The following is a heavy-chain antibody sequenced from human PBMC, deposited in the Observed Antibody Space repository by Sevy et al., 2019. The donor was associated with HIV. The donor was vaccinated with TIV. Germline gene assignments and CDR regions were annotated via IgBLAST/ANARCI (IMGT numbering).Heavy chain of an antibody. J-gene: IGHJ4*02. Sequence: GGSLRLSCAASGFTFDDYAMHWVRQAPGKGLEWVSGLSRHSGTIGYADSVKGRFTISRDNARNSLYLQMDSLRAEDKASYYCVKDKVDVDSGYGLFDFWGQGTLVTVSS. CDR3: VKDKVDVDSGYGLFDF. CDR2: LSRHSGTI. V-gene: IGHV3-9*01. D-gene: IGHD5-12*01. CDR1: GFTFDDYA.